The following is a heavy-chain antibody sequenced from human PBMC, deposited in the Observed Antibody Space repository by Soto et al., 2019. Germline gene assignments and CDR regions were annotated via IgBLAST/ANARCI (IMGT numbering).Heavy chain of an antibody. CDR2: INPNSGGT. V-gene: IGHV1-2*04. Sequence: ASVKVSCKASGYTFTGYYMHWVRQAPGQGLEWMGWINPNSGGTNYAQKFQGWVTMTRDTSISTAYMELSRLRSDDTAVYYCAREVAVAGTGGMDVWGQGTTVTVS. D-gene: IGHD6-19*01. CDR1: GYTFTGYY. J-gene: IGHJ6*02. CDR3: AREVAVAGTGGMDV.